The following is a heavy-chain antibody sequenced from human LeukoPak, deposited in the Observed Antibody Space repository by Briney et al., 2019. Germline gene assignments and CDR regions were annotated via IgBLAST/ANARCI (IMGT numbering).Heavy chain of an antibody. D-gene: IGHD1-1*01. CDR2: VYYSGNN. Sequence: SETLSLTCTVSGGYIISRSHYWGWIRQPPGKELEWIGSVYYSGNNYYDQSLKTRFTISIDTPTSKNQFSLTLSSVTAADTAVYYCARHHAEILVPNDWGQGTLVTVSS. CDR1: GGYIISRSHY. J-gene: IGHJ4*02. CDR3: ARHHAEILVPND. V-gene: IGHV4-39*01.